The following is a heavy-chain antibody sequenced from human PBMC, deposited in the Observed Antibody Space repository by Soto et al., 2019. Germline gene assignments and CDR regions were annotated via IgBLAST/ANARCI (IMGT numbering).Heavy chain of an antibody. Sequence: QVQLVESGGGVVPPGKSVRLSCAASGFIFSNYAMHWVRQAPGKGLEWVADISHDGRNKYHADSVGGRFTISRDNSKNTLYLQMDSLTAEDTALYYCAKLPDTILGLSVAHDAFAFWGQGTTVTVSS. J-gene: IGHJ3*01. CDR3: AKLPDTILGLSVAHDAFAF. D-gene: IGHD2-2*01. CDR1: GFIFSNYA. CDR2: ISHDGRNK. V-gene: IGHV3-30*18.